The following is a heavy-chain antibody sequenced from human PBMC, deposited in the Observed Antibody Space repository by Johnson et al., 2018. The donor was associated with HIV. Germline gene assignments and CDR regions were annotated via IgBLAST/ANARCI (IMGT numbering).Heavy chain of an antibody. CDR3: AKASSGWYTAFDI. J-gene: IGHJ3*02. D-gene: IGHD6-19*01. CDR2: INSDGSST. V-gene: IGHV3-74*02. Sequence: VQLVESGGGVVQPGGSLRLSCAASGFTFSSYWMHWVRQAPGKGLVWVSRINSDGSSTSYADSVKGRFTISRDNAKNTLYLQMNSLRAEDTAVYYCAKASSGWYTAFDIWGQWTMVTVSS. CDR1: GFTFSSYW.